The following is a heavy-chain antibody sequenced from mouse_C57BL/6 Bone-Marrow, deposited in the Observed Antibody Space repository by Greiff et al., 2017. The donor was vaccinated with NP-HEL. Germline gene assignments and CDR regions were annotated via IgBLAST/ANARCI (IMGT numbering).Heavy chain of an antibody. CDR2: IYPGDGDT. CDR1: GYAFSSSW. Sequence: VKLQQSGPELVKPGASVKISCKASGYAFSSSWMNWVKQRPGKGLEWIGRIYPGDGDTNYNGKFKGKATLTADKSSSTAYMQLSSLTSEDSAVYFCARRYYAYFDYWGQGTTLTVSS. J-gene: IGHJ2*01. D-gene: IGHD1-1*01. CDR3: ARRYYAYFDY. V-gene: IGHV1-82*01.